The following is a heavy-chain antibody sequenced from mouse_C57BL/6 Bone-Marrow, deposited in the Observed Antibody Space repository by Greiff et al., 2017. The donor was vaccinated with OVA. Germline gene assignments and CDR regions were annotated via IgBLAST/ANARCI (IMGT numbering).Heavy chain of an antibody. Sequence: QVQLQQPGAELVRPGSSVKLSCKASGYTFTSYWMHWVKQRPIQGLEWIGNIDPSDSETNYNQKFKDKATLTVDNSSSTAYMQLSSLTSEDSAVYYCEGSDYGYYGDGLDYWGQGTSVTVSS. V-gene: IGHV1-52*01. CDR3: EGSDYGYYGDGLDY. D-gene: IGHD2-3*01. CDR2: IDPSDSET. CDR1: GYTFTSYW. J-gene: IGHJ4*01.